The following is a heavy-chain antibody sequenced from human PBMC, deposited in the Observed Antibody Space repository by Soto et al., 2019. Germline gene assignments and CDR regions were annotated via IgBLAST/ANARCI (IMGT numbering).Heavy chain of an antibody. Sequence: GESLKISCKTSGYSFISYWVAWVRQKPGKGLEWMGTFYPGDSTSTYSPSFQGQVTISVDKSISTAYRHLSSLKASDTAMYYCARIIGYCRNNDCSWTFDIWGQGTTVTVSS. CDR1: GYSFISYW. CDR3: ARIIGYCRNNDCSWTFDI. J-gene: IGHJ3*02. CDR2: FYPGDSTS. V-gene: IGHV5-51*01. D-gene: IGHD2-2*03.